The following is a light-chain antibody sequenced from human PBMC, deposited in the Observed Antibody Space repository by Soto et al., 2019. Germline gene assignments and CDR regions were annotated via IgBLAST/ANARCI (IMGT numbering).Light chain of an antibody. J-gene: IGLJ2*01. V-gene: IGLV2-14*01. CDR2: EVS. Sequence: QSALTQPASVSGSPGQSITISCTGTNSDIGGFPYVSWYQQHPGKAPKLMIYEVSNRPSGVSNRFSGSKSGNTASLTISGLQAEDEADYYCTSYTVSTTVLFGGGTKVTVI. CDR3: TSYTVSTTVL. CDR1: NSDIGGFPY.